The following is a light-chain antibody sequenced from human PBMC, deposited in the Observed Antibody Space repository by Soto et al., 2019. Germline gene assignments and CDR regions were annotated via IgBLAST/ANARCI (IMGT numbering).Light chain of an antibody. Sequence: DIQMTQSPSTLSASVGDRVTITCRASQTIGSWLAWYQQKPGKAPKLLIYDASSLQSGVPLRFSGSGSGTEFTLTISSLQPDDFATYYCQQHSNYSNNFGQGTKVDIK. J-gene: IGKJ1*01. CDR2: DAS. V-gene: IGKV1-5*01. CDR1: QTIGSW. CDR3: QQHSNYSNN.